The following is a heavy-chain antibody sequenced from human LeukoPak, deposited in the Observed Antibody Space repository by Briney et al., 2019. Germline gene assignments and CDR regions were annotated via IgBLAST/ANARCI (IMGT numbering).Heavy chain of an antibody. CDR3: AEAAYCTSTSCHFSGYAQRPLDS. J-gene: IGHJ4*02. V-gene: IGHV3-30*18. D-gene: IGHD2-2*01. CDR1: GFTFNMYG. Sequence: GGSLRLSCAASGFTFNMYGMHWVRQAPGKGLEWVAGISNDGTTKVYADSVKGRFTISRDSSKNSMYLQMNSLRAEDTAVYYCAEAAYCTSTSCHFSGYAQRPLDSWGQGTLVTVSS. CDR2: ISNDGTTK.